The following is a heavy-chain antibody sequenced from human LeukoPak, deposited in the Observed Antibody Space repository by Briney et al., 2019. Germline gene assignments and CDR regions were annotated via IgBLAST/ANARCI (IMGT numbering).Heavy chain of an antibody. Sequence: GGSLRLSCAASGFTVSSNYMSWVRQAPGKGLEWVSVIYSGGSTYYADSVKGRFTISRDNSKNTLYLQMNSLRAEDTAVYYYARERGYYDSSGYHSSYYFDYWGQGTLVTVSS. V-gene: IGHV3-53*01. J-gene: IGHJ4*02. CDR1: GFTVSSNY. CDR2: IYSGGST. D-gene: IGHD3-22*01. CDR3: ARERGYYDSSGYHSSYYFDY.